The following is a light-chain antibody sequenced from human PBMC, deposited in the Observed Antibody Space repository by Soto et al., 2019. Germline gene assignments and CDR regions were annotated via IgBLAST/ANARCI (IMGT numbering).Light chain of an antibody. J-gene: IGLJ1*01. CDR3: QVWDSSSDHPFMV. V-gene: IGLV3-21*04. CDR1: NIGSKS. CDR2: YDS. Sequence: SYELTQPPSVSVAPGKTARITCGGNNIGSKSVHWYQQKPGQAPVLVIYYDSDRPSGIPERFSGSNSGNTATLTISRVEAGDEADYYCQVWDSSSDHPFMVFGTGTKVTVL.